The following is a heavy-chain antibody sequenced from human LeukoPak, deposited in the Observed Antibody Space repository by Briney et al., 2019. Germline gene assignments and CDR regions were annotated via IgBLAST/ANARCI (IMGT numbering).Heavy chain of an antibody. CDR2: IYYSGST. Sequence: SDTLSLTCTVSGGSFIPYYWTWIRQPPGKGLQWIGYIYYSGSTIYNPSLRSRVTMSVDTPKTQFSLNLRSVTAADTAVYYCARGYFYDNSMDVWGTGTTVTVSS. CDR3: ARGYFYDNSMDV. D-gene: IGHD5/OR15-5a*01. CDR1: GGSFIPYY. J-gene: IGHJ6*03. V-gene: IGHV4-59*07.